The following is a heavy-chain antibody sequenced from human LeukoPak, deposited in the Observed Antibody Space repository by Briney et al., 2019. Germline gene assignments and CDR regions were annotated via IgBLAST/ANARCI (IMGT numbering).Heavy chain of an antibody. V-gene: IGHV3-48*03. Sequence: GGSLRLSCAASGFTFSAYEMNWVRQVPGKGLEWVSYISYSDTTIYYADSVRGRFTISRDNAKNSLYLQMNSLRVEDTAVYYCAREALRRGGDCNDLWGHGTLVTVSS. CDR1: GFTFSAYE. CDR2: ISYSDTTI. J-gene: IGHJ4*01. D-gene: IGHD2-21*02. CDR3: AREALRRGGDCNDL.